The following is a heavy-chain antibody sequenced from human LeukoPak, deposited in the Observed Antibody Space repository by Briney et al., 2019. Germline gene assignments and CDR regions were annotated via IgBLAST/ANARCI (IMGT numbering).Heavy chain of an antibody. Sequence: GGSLRLSCAASGFTFSSYAMSWVRQAPGKGLEWVSAISDSGGSTYYADSVKGRFTISRDNSKNTLYLQMNSLRADDTAVYYCAKAPGGGDFDYWGQGTLVTVSS. CDR3: AKAPGGGDFDY. D-gene: IGHD2-15*01. V-gene: IGHV3-23*01. CDR2: ISDSGGST. J-gene: IGHJ4*02. CDR1: GFTFSSYA.